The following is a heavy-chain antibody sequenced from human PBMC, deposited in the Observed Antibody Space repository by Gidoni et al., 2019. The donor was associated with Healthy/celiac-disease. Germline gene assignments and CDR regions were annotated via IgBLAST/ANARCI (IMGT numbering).Heavy chain of an antibody. D-gene: IGHD3-16*02. J-gene: IGHJ4*02. Sequence: QVQLVQSGAAVKKPGASVKVSCKASGYTFTRYTMHWVRQAPGQRLEWMGWINAGNGNTKYSQNFQGRVTITRDTSASTAYMELSSLRSEDTAVYYCARVSGVWGSYRYILDYWGQGTLVTVSS. CDR1: GYTFTRYT. V-gene: IGHV1-3*01. CDR2: INAGNGNT. CDR3: ARVSGVWGSYRYILDY.